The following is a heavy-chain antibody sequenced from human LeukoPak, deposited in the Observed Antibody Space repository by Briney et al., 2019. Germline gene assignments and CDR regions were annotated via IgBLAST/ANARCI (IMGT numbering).Heavy chain of an antibody. CDR2: INDSGST. CDR1: GESFSGYY. D-gene: IGHD3-10*01. J-gene: IGHJ4*02. CDR3: ARDQGPAG. Sequence: IPSETLSLTCGVSGESFSGYYWTWVRQLPGKGLEWIGEINDSGSTHYTPSLQSRVTISVDTSKNQFSLELHSVTAADTAVYYCARDQGPAGWGQGTLVTVSS. V-gene: IGHV4-34*01.